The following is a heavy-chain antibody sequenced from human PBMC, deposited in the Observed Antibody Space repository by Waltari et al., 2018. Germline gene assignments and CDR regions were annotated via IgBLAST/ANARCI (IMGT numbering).Heavy chain of an antibody. CDR2: ISSSSSYI. Sequence: EVQLVESGGGLVKPGVSLSISCAASGFTFSSYSMTWVRQAPGKGLEWVSSISSSSSYIYYADSVKGRFTISRDNAKNSLYLQMNSLRAEDTAVYYCARVPSNSGSYLDYWGQGTLVTVSS. J-gene: IGHJ4*02. CDR3: ARVPSNSGSYLDY. CDR1: GFTFSSYS. V-gene: IGHV3-21*01. D-gene: IGHD1-26*01.